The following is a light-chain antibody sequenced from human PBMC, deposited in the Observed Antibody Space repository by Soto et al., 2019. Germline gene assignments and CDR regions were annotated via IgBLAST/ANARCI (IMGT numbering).Light chain of an antibody. J-gene: IGKJ5*01. V-gene: IGKV3D-15*01. CDR1: QSVNNN. CDR2: GAF. Sequence: ETLMTQSPATLSVSPGERATLSCRASQSVNNNLAWYQQKPGQPPRLLIYGAFNRAAGIPARFSGSGSGTDFTLTISSLEPEDSAVYYCQQRNIWPPVTFGQGTRLEIK. CDR3: QQRNIWPPVT.